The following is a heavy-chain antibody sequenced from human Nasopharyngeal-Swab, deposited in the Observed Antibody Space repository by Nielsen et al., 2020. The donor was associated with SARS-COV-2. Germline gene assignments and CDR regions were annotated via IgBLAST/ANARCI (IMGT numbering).Heavy chain of an antibody. V-gene: IGHV3-23*01. Sequence: GSLRLSCAASGVSGFTFSNYAMNWVRQAPGKGLEWVSGISGSGGTIYYVDSVKGRFTISRDNSRNSLYLHMSNLRAEDTAIYYCAKGYSSGWVPYEYWGQGTLVTVSS. D-gene: IGHD6-19*01. CDR3: AKGYSSGWVPYEY. CDR1: GVSGFTFSNYA. CDR2: ISGSGGTI. J-gene: IGHJ4*02.